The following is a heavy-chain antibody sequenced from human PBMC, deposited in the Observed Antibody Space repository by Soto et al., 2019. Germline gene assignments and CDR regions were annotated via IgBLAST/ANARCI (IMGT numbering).Heavy chain of an antibody. CDR1: GYTFTSYG. Sequence: ASVKVSCKASGYTFTSYGISWVRQAPGQGLEWMGIINPSGGSTNYAQKFQGRVTMTRDTSTSTVYMELSSLRSEDTAVYYCARVYCSGGSCYSIDYWGQGTLVTVSS. CDR2: INPSGGST. D-gene: IGHD2-15*01. V-gene: IGHV1-46*03. J-gene: IGHJ4*02. CDR3: ARVYCSGGSCYSIDY.